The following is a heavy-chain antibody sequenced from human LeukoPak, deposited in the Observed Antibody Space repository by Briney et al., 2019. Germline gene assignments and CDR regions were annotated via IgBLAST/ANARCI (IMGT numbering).Heavy chain of an antibody. V-gene: IGHV1-69*04. CDR2: IIPILGIA. CDR1: GGTFSSYA. Sequence: ASVKVSCKASGGTFSSYAISWVRQAPGQGLEWMGRIIPILGIANYAQKFQGRVTITADKSTSTAYMELSSLRSEDTAVYYCARASRGLELRRDYYYGMDVWGQGTTVTVSS. J-gene: IGHJ6*02. CDR3: ARASRGLELRRDYYYGMDV. D-gene: IGHD1-7*01.